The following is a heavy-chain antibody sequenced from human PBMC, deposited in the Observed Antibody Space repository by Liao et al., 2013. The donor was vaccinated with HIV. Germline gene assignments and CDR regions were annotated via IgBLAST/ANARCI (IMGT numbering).Heavy chain of an antibody. CDR3: ARPHRDYDSSGYYVHYYYYMDV. CDR1: GGSISSGSYY. V-gene: IGHV4-61*02. D-gene: IGHD3-22*01. CDR2: IYTSGST. Sequence: QVQLQESGPGLVKPSQTLSLTCTVSGGSISSGSYYWSWIRQPAGKGLEWIGRIYTSGSTNYNPSLKSRVTISVDTSKNQFSLKLSSVTAADTAVYYCARPHRDYDSSGYYVHYYYYMDVWGKGTTVTVSS. J-gene: IGHJ6*03.